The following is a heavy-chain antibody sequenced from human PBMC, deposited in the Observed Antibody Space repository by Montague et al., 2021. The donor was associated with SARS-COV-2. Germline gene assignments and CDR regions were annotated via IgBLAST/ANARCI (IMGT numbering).Heavy chain of an antibody. CDR2: INHSGST. CDR3: ARERGYQLLSGWFDP. V-gene: IGHV4-34*01. D-gene: IGHD2-2*01. J-gene: IGHJ5*02. Sequence: SETLSLTCAVYGGSFSDYYWSWIRQPPGKGLEWIGEINHSGSTNYNPSLRSRVTISVDTSKNQFSLKLSAVTAADTAVYYCARERGYQLLSGWFDPWGQGTLVTVSS. CDR1: GGSFSDYY.